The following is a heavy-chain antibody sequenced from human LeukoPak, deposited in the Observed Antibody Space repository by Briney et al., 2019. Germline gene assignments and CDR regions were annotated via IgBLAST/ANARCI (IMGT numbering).Heavy chain of an antibody. J-gene: IGHJ5*02. CDR1: GGTFSSYT. CDR2: IIPILGIA. CDR3: ARDLEAVVVVPAAYTPFDP. Sequence: SVKVSCKASGGTFSSYTISVKRQAAGQGLEWVGTIIPILGIANYAQKFQGRVTITADKSTSTAYMELSSLRSEDTAVYYCARDLEAVVVVPAAYTPFDPWGQGTLVTVSS. D-gene: IGHD2-2*01. V-gene: IGHV1-69*04.